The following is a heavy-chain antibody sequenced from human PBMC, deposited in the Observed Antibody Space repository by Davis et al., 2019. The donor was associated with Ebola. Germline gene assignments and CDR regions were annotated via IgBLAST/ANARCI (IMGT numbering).Heavy chain of an antibody. V-gene: IGHV3-11*01. Sequence: GESLKISCAASGFTFSDYYMSWIRQAPGKGLEWVSYISSSGSTIYYADSVKGRFTISRDNAKNSLYLQMNSLRAEDTAVYYCARERQGDCSSTSCYKTYYYYYMDVWGKGTTVTVSS. J-gene: IGHJ6*03. CDR3: ARERQGDCSSTSCYKTYYYYYMDV. CDR1: GFTFSDYY. CDR2: ISSSGSTI. D-gene: IGHD2-2*02.